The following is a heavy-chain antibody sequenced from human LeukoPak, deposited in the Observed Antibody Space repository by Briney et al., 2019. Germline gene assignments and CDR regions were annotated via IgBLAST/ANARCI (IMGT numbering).Heavy chain of an antibody. J-gene: IGHJ3*02. CDR3: ARETPGMITFGGVIVIGAFDI. CDR1: GYSISSGYY. CDR2: IYHSGST. D-gene: IGHD3-16*02. V-gene: IGHV4-38-2*02. Sequence: SETLSLTCTVSGYSISSGYYWGWIRQPPGKGLEWIGSIYHSGSTYYNPSLKSRVTISVDKSKNQFSLKLSSVTAADTAVYYCARETPGMITFGGVIVIGAFDIWGQGTMVTVSS.